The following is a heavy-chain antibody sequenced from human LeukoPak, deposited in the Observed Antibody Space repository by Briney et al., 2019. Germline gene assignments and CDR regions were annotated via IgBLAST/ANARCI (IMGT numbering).Heavy chain of an antibody. D-gene: IGHD1-7*01. J-gene: IGHJ5*02. Sequence: SLKVSCKVSGYTLTELSMHWVRQAPGKGLEWMGGFDPEDGETIYAQKFQGRVTMTEDTSTDTAYKELSSLRSEDTAVYYCATGRDNWNYGGEWFDPWGQGTLVTVSS. V-gene: IGHV1-24*01. CDR2: FDPEDGET. CDR1: GYTLTELS. CDR3: ATGRDNWNYGGEWFDP.